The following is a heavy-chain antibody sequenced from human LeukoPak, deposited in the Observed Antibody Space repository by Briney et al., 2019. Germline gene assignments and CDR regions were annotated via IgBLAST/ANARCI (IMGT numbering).Heavy chain of an antibody. Sequence: GGSLRLSCTASGFTFGDYAMSWFRQAPGKGLEWVGFIRSKAYGGTTEYAASVKGRFTISRDDSKSIAYLQMNSLKTEDTAMYYCAKDKDYFWGSYRHYYFDSWGQGTLVTVSS. J-gene: IGHJ4*02. CDR2: IRSKAYGGTT. V-gene: IGHV3-49*03. CDR1: GFTFGDYA. CDR3: AKDKDYFWGSYRHYYFDS. D-gene: IGHD3-16*02.